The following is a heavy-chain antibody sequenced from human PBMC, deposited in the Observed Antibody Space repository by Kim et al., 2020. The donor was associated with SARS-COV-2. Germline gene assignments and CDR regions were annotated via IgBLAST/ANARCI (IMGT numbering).Heavy chain of an antibody. J-gene: IGHJ4*01. CDR2: IYYSGRT. CDR1: GGSISSTTNY. D-gene: IGHD5-18*01. Sequence: SETLSLTCTVSGGSISSTTNYWGWIRQPPGKGLEWIATIYYSGRTFYTPSLKSRVTITVNTSKDQISLKLSSVTAADTAVYYCARVGYRNGYSTYVDY. CDR3: ARVGYRNGYSTYVDY. V-gene: IGHV4-39*01.